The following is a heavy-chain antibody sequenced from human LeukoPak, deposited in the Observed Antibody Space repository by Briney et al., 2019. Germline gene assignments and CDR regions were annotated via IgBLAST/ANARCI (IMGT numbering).Heavy chain of an antibody. Sequence: PVGSLRLSCAASGFTFSSYSMNWVRQAPGKGLEWVSSISSSSSYIYYADSVKGRFTISRDNAKNSLSLQMNSLRAEDTAVYYCARGGEPVGFDYWGQGTLVPVSS. CDR3: ARGGEPVGFDY. V-gene: IGHV3-21*01. J-gene: IGHJ4*02. D-gene: IGHD1-26*01. CDR2: ISSSSSYI. CDR1: GFTFSSYS.